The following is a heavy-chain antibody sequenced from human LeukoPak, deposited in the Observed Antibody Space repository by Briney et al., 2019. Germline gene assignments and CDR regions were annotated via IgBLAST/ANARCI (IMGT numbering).Heavy chain of an antibody. Sequence: PGGSLRFSCVASGFTFSSYEMNWVRQAPGKGLEWVSYISSSGSTIYYADSVKGRFTISRDNAKNSLYLQMNSLRAEDTAVYYCARALDVDTSIDYWGQGTLVTVSS. CDR1: GFTFSSYE. CDR3: ARALDVDTSIDY. CDR2: ISSSGSTI. J-gene: IGHJ4*02. V-gene: IGHV3-48*03. D-gene: IGHD5-18*01.